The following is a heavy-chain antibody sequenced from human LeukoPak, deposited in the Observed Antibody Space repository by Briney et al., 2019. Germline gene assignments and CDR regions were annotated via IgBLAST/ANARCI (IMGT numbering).Heavy chain of an antibody. J-gene: IGHJ4*02. D-gene: IGHD2-2*01. CDR3: ARGLGRSSSTSWSELYYFDY. Sequence: ASVKVSCKASGYTFTSYYMHWVRQAPGQGLEWMGIINPSGGSTSYAQKFQGRVTMTRDTSTSAVYMELSSLRSEDTAVYYCARGLGRSSSTSWSELYYFDYWGQGTLVTVSS. CDR1: GYTFTSYY. V-gene: IGHV1-46*01. CDR2: INPSGGST.